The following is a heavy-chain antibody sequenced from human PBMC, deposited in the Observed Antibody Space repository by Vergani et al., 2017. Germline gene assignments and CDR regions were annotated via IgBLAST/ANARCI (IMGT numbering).Heavy chain of an antibody. Sequence: HVQLLESGGGVVQPARSLRLSCAASGFTFSSYGMHWVRQAPGQGLEWVAVISYDGRNQYYADSVKRRFTNSRDNSKKTLYLRMNSLRAEDTAVYYCAKDLGSGTNDIWGQGTMVTVSS. CDR3: AKDLGSGTNDI. V-gene: IGHV3-30*18. J-gene: IGHJ3*02. CDR2: ISYDGRNQ. CDR1: GFTFSSYG. D-gene: IGHD1-26*01.